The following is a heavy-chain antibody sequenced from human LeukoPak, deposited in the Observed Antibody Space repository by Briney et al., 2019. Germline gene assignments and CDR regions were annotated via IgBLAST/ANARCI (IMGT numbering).Heavy chain of an antibody. D-gene: IGHD2-2*01. Sequence: SETLSLTCTVSGGSISSYYWSWIRQPPGKGLEWIGYIYYSGSTNYNPSLKSRVTISVDTSKNQFSLKLSSVTAADTAVYYCARHGGRSVPAATYYYYYGMDVWGQGTTATVSS. CDR3: ARHGGRSVPAATYYYYYGMDV. CDR2: IYYSGST. J-gene: IGHJ6*02. CDR1: GGSISSYY. V-gene: IGHV4-59*08.